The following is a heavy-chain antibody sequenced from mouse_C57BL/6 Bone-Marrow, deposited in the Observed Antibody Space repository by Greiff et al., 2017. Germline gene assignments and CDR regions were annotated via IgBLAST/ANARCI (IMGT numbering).Heavy chain of an antibody. CDR1: GFTFSDYY. Sequence: EVQRVESEGGLVQPGSSMKLSCTASGFTFSDYYMAWVRQVPEKGLEWVANINYDGSSTYYLDSLKSRFIISRDNAKNILYLQMSSRKSEDTATYYCARDQDYYGSSYWYVDVWGTGTTVTVSS. V-gene: IGHV5-16*01. CDR3: ARDQDYYGSSYWYVDV. CDR2: INYDGSST. J-gene: IGHJ1*03. D-gene: IGHD1-1*01.